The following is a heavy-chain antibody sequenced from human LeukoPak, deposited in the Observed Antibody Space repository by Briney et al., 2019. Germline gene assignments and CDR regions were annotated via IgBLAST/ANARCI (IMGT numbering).Heavy chain of an antibody. CDR1: GFAFSSYA. CDR2: ISSNGGST. CDR3: ARDGDSGTYYYYYMDV. J-gene: IGHJ6*03. D-gene: IGHD1-26*01. V-gene: IGHV3-64*01. Sequence: GGSLRLSCAASGFAFSSYAMHWVRQAPGKGLEYVSAISSNGGSTYYANSVKGSFTISRDNSKNTLYLQMGSLRAEDMAVYYCARDGDSGTYYYYYMDVWGKGTTVTVSS.